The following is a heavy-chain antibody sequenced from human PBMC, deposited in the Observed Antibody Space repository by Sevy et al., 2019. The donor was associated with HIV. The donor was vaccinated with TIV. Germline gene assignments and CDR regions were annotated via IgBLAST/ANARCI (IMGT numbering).Heavy chain of an antibody. J-gene: IGHJ5*02. V-gene: IGHV5-51*01. Sequence: GESLKISCKGSGYSFTSYWIGWVRQMPGKGLEWMGIIYPGDSDTRYSPSFQGQVTISADKSISTAYLQWGSLKASDTAMYYCARLPIVVVTAIPGGWFDPWGQGTLVTVSS. CDR1: GYSFTSYW. CDR2: IYPGDSDT. D-gene: IGHD2-21*02. CDR3: ARLPIVVVTAIPGGWFDP.